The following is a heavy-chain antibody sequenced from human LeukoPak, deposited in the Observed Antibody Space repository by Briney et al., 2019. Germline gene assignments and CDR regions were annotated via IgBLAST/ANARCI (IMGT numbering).Heavy chain of an antibody. Sequence: ASVTVSCKASGGTFSSYAISWVRQAPGQGLEWMGGIIPIFGTANYAQKFQGRVTITRNTSISTAYMELSSLRSEDTAVYYCARSYYYDSSGYYYGAPAGYWGQGTLVTVSS. D-gene: IGHD3-22*01. CDR2: IIPIFGTA. J-gene: IGHJ4*02. V-gene: IGHV1-69*05. CDR3: ARSYYYDSSGYYYGAPAGY. CDR1: GGTFSSYA.